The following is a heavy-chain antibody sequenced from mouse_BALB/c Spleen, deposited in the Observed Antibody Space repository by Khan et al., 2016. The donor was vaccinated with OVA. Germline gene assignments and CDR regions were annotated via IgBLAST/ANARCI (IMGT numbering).Heavy chain of an antibody. CDR2: INPSNGRT. V-gene: IGHV1S81*02. J-gene: IGHJ2*01. Sequence: QFQLQQPGAELVNPGASVNLSCKASGYTLTSYWMHWVKQRPGQGLEWIGEINPSNGRTNYNEKFKSKATLTVDKSSSTAYMQLSSPTSEDSAVYYCARLLINVDYWGQGTTLTVSS. CDR3: ARLLINVDY. D-gene: IGHD2-1*01. CDR1: GYTLTSYW.